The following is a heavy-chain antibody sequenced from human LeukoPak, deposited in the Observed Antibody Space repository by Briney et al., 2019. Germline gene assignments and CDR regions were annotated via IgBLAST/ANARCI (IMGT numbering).Heavy chain of an antibody. CDR2: IYHRGST. J-gene: IGHJ3*02. CDR3: AVYSNDAFDI. V-gene: IGHV4-30-2*01. CDR1: GGSISRGGYS. D-gene: IGHD2-21*01. Sequence: SETLSLTCAVSGGSISRGGYSWSWIRQPPGRGLEWIGYIYHRGSTYYNPSLESRVTISVDRSKNQFSLKLSSVTAADTAVYYCAVYSNDAFDISGQGTMVTVSS.